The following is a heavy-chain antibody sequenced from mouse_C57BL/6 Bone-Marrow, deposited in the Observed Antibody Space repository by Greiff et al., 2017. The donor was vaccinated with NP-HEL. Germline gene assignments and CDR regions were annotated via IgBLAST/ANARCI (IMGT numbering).Heavy chain of an antibody. CDR2: IYPGSGST. CDR3: ARGTTLYYYAMDY. V-gene: IGHV1-55*01. CDR1: GYTFTSYW. J-gene: IGHJ4*01. D-gene: IGHD1-1*01. Sequence: QVQLQQSGAELVKPGASVKMSCKASGYTFTSYWITWVKQRPGQGLEWIGDIYPGSGSTKYNEKFKSKAKLPVDPSSSTAYMQLSSLTSEDSAVYYCARGTTLYYYAMDYWGQGTSVTVSS.